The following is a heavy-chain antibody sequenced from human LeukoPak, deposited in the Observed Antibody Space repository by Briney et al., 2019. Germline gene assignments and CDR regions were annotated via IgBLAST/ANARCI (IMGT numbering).Heavy chain of an antibody. J-gene: IGHJ3*02. CDR2: IYSGGST. CDR1: GFTVSSNY. D-gene: IGHD6-19*01. CDR3: ARVRWLVRAFDI. V-gene: IGHV3-53*01. Sequence: GGSLRLSCAASGFTVSSNYMSWVRQAPGKGLEWVSVIYSGGSTYYADSVKGRFTISRDNSRNTLYLQMNSLRAEDTAVYYCARVRWLVRAFDIWDQGTMVTVSS.